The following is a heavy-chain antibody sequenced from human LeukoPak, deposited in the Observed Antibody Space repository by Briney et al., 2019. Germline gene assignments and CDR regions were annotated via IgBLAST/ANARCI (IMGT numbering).Heavy chain of an antibody. J-gene: IGHJ4*02. D-gene: IGHD4-17*01. CDR2: ISSSSSTI. CDR1: GFTFSSYS. V-gene: IGHV3-48*01. Sequence: GGSLRLSCAASGFTFSSYSMNWVRQAPGKGLEWVSYISSSSSTIYYADSVKGRFTISRDNSKNTLYLQMNSLRAEDTAVYYCAKDSTVTPHKHFDYWGQGTLVTVSS. CDR3: AKDSTVTPHKHFDY.